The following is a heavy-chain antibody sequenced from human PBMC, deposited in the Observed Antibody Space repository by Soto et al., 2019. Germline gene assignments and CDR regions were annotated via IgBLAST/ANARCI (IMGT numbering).Heavy chain of an antibody. J-gene: IGHJ4*02. V-gene: IGHV1-69*06. D-gene: IGHD6-13*01. Sequence: QVPLVQSGAAVKKPGSSVKFSCKASGGTFNNYAISWVRQATGQGLEWMGGIVPIFNTSHLAEKFHGRLTLTADKSTSTAFMELIGIRSDDTAVYCCVTQRQLTTVEFWGKGTLVSVPS. CDR1: GGTFNNYA. CDR2: IVPIFNTS. CDR3: VTQRQLTTVEF.